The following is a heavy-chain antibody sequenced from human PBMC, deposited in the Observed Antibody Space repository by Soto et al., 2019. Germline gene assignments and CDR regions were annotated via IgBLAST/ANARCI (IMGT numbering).Heavy chain of an antibody. Sequence: PGGSLRLSCAASGFTFSSYTMMWVRQAPGRGLEWVSGISGTGGNTYYADSVKGRFTISRDNSKNTLYLQMNTLRAEDTAVYYCARVGWGGDSWGQGTLVTVSS. D-gene: IGHD3-10*01. CDR3: ARVGWGGDS. CDR1: GFTFSSYT. J-gene: IGHJ4*02. CDR2: ISGTGGNT. V-gene: IGHV3-23*01.